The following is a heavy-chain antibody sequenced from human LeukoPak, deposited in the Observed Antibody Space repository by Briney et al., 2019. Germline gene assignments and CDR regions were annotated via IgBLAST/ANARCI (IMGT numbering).Heavy chain of an antibody. J-gene: IGHJ5*02. CDR1: RFTFSDYY. V-gene: IGHV3-11*04. Sequence: GGSLRLSCAASRFTFSDYYMSWIRQAPGKGLEWVSSISSRGSTIYYADSVKGRFTISRDNAKNSLYLQMNSLRAEDTGVYYCARYLQYNWFDPRGQGTLVTVSS. CDR3: ARYLQYNWFDP. CDR2: ISSRGSTI.